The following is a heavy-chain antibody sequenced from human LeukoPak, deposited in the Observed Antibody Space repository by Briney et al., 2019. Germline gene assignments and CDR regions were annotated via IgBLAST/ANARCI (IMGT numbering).Heavy chain of an antibody. CDR3: ARLSGIYCDRGSCFNCFDS. V-gene: IGHV4-38-2*01. CDR2: IYHGGNT. Sequence: PSETLSLTCAVSDYSISSGYYWGWIRQPPGKGLEGIGNIYHGGNTYYNPSLKSRVTLSVDTSKNQFSLRLTSVTAADTAVYYCARLSGIYCDRGSCFNCFDSWGQGTLVTVSS. J-gene: IGHJ5*01. CDR1: DYSISSGYY. D-gene: IGHD2-15*01.